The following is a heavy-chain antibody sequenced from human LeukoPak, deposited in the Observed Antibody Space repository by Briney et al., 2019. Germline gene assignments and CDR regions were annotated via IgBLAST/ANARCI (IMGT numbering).Heavy chain of an antibody. CDR3: ARGYSYGSDF. Sequence: ASVKVSCKASGYTFTVYSTHWVRQAPGQGLEWMGRINPNTGGTTYAGKFQGRVTVTRDTSISTTYMDLSGLTSDDTAVYYCARGYSYGSDFWGQGTLVTVSS. V-gene: IGHV1-2*06. CDR2: INPNTGGT. J-gene: IGHJ4*02. D-gene: IGHD5-18*01. CDR1: GYTFTVYS.